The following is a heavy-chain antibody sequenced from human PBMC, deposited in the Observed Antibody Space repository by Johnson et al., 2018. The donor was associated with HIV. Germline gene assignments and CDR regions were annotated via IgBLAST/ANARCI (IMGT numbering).Heavy chain of an antibody. J-gene: IGHJ3*02. V-gene: IGHV3-33*06. D-gene: IGHD2-15*01. Sequence: QEKLVESGGGVVQPGRSLRLSCAASGFTFSSYGMHWVRQAPGKGLEWVAVIWYDGSNKYYADSVKGRFTISRDNSKNTLYLQMNSLRAEDTAVYYCAKEQLLRAFDIWGQGTMVTVSS. CDR2: IWYDGSNK. CDR1: GFTFSSYG. CDR3: AKEQLLRAFDI.